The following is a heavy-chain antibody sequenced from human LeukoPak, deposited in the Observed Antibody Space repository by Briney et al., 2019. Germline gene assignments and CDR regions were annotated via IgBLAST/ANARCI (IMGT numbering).Heavy chain of an antibody. Sequence: GGSLRLSCVASGFTFSSYAMSWVRQAPGKGLEWVSAISGSGGGTYYADSVKGRLTISRDNSKNTLYLQMNSLRAEDTAVYYCARAHYASSNIKVPFDVWGKGTTVTVSS. CDR3: ARAHYASSNIKVPFDV. J-gene: IGHJ6*04. CDR1: GFTFSSYA. V-gene: IGHV3-23*01. D-gene: IGHD3-22*01. CDR2: ISGSGGGT.